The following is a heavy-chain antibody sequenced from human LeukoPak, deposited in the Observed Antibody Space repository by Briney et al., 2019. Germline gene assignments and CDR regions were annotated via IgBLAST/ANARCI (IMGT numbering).Heavy chain of an antibody. CDR3: ARGGSYGSFDY. V-gene: IGHV3-53*01. Sequence: GGSLRLSCAASGFTVSNNYMSWVRQAPGKGLEWVSVIYSGGSTYYTDSVKGRFTISRDTSKNTLYLQMNSLRAEDTAVYYCARGGSYGSFDYWGQGTLVTVSS. D-gene: IGHD3-10*01. CDR2: IYSGGST. CDR1: GFTVSNNY. J-gene: IGHJ4*02.